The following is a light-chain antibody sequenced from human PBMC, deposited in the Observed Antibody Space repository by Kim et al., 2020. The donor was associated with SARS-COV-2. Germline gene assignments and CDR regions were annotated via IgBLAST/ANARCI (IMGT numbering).Light chain of an antibody. CDR1: SSDVGSYNV. CDR3: CSYAGSSTYV. CDR2: EVS. J-gene: IGLJ1*01. Sequence: QSALTQPASVSGSPGQSITISCTGTSSDVGSYNVVSWYQQHPGKAPKLMIYEVSKRSSGVSNRFSGSKSGNTASLTISGLQAEDEADYYCCSYAGSSTYVFGTGTKVTVL. V-gene: IGLV2-23*02.